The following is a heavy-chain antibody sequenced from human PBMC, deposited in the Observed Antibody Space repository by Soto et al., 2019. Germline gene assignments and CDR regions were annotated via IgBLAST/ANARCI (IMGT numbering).Heavy chain of an antibody. V-gene: IGHV1-69*06. Sequence: SVKDSCKASGGTFGSDAITWVRQAPGQGLEWVGRIIPIFGTTNYAQNLQGRVTISADKSTLTSYMELHSLTSDDPALYYCARDRTDSGYYKKLVDPLAQGTQFTVSS. CDR3: ARDRTDSGYYKKLVDP. D-gene: IGHD3-22*01. CDR2: IIPIFGTT. CDR1: GGTFGSDA. J-gene: IGHJ5*01.